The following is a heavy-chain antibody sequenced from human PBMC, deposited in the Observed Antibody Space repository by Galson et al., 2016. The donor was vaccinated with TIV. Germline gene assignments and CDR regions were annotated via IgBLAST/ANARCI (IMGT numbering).Heavy chain of an antibody. CDR1: GGSFNRYY. CDR2: INHSGST. D-gene: IGHD3-3*01. J-gene: IGHJ3*02. Sequence: ETLSLTCAVYGGSFNRYYWTWIRQPPGKGLEWIGQINHSGSTKYNPSLKSRGTISVDTSKNQFSLKLTPVTAADTAVYYCSSPFPGGDDFWSAYYDAFDIWGQGTMVTVSS. V-gene: IGHV4-34*01. CDR3: SSPFPGGDDFWSAYYDAFDI.